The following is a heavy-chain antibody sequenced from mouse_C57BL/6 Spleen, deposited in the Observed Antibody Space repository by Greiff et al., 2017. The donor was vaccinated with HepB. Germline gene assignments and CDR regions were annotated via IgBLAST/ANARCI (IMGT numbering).Heavy chain of an antibody. CDR1: GFTFSSYA. J-gene: IGHJ2*01. Sequence: EVQVVESGGGLVKPGGSLKLSCAASGFTFSSYAMSWVRQTPEKRLEWVATISDGGSYTYYPDNVKGRFTISRDNAKNNLYLQMSHLKSEDTAMYYCARDHDYGSSYVGGYFDYWGEGTTLTVSS. V-gene: IGHV5-4*01. CDR2: ISDGGSYT. CDR3: ARDHDYGSSYVGGYFDY. D-gene: IGHD1-1*01.